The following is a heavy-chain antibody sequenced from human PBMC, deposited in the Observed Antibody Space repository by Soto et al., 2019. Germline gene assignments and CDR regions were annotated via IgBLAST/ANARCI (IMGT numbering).Heavy chain of an antibody. J-gene: IGHJ6*02. CDR2: ISSSGSII. Sequence: EVQLVESGGGLVQPGGSLRLSCAASGFTLSSYEMNWVRQAPGKGLEWVSNISSSGSIIYYADSVKGRFTISRDNAENSLYLQMNSLRAEDTAVYYCARYGGYCSSTSCYSYGMDVWGQGTTVTVSS. CDR3: ARYGGYCSSTSCYSYGMDV. CDR1: GFTLSSYE. D-gene: IGHD2-2*01. V-gene: IGHV3-48*03.